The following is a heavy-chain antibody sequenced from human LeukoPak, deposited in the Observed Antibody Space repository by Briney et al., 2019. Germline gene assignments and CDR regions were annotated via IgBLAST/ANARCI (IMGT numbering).Heavy chain of an antibody. CDR2: ISWNSGSI. D-gene: IGHD4-17*01. J-gene: IGHJ4*02. V-gene: IGHV3-9*01. CDR3: AKDRYGDYPDALDY. CDR1: GFTFDDYA. Sequence: SGRSLRLSCAASGFTFDDYAMHWVRQAPGKGLEWVSGISWNSGSIGYADSVKGRFTIPRDNAKNSLYLQMNSLRAEDTALYYCAKDRYGDYPDALDYWGQGTLVTVSS.